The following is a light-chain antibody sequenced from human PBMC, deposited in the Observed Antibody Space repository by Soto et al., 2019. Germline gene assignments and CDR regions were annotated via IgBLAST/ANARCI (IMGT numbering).Light chain of an antibody. CDR2: GAS. CDR1: QSVSSSY. Sequence: EIVLTQSPGTLSLSPGERATLSCRASQSVSSSYLAWYQQKPGQAPRLLIYGASSRATGIPDRFSGSGSGTDFTLTISRLEPEDFAVYYCQQYYHWPVTFGGGTKVEIK. CDR3: QQYYHWPVT. J-gene: IGKJ4*01. V-gene: IGKV3-20*01.